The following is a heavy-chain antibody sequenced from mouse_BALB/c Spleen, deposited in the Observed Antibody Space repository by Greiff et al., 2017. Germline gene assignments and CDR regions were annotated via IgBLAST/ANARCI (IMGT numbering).Heavy chain of an antibody. D-gene: IGHD2-14*01. CDR3: ARYYRYDGGAMDY. J-gene: IGHJ4*01. CDR2: ISSGGSYT. Sequence: DVMLVESGGGLVKPGGSLKLSCAASGFTFSSYAMSWVRQSPEKRLEWVAEISSGGSYTYYPDTVTGRFTISRDNAKNTLYLEMSSLRSEDTAMYYCARYYRYDGGAMDYWGQGTSVTVSS. V-gene: IGHV5-9-4*01. CDR1: GFTFSSYA.